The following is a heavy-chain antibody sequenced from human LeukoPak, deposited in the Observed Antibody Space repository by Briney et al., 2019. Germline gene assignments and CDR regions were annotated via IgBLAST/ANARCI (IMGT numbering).Heavy chain of an antibody. Sequence: SGTLSLTCAVSGGSISSSNWWSWVRQPPGKGLEWIGEIYHSGSTNYNPSLKSRVTISVDKSKNQFSLKLSSVTAADTAVYYCARGTNFEYSSSSRRFDPWGQGTLVTVSS. J-gene: IGHJ5*02. CDR1: GGSISSSNW. CDR2: IYHSGST. D-gene: IGHD6-6*01. CDR3: ARGTNFEYSSSSRRFDP. V-gene: IGHV4-4*02.